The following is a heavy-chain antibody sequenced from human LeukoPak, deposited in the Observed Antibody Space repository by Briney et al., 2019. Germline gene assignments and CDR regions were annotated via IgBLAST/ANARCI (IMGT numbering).Heavy chain of an antibody. V-gene: IGHV1-2*02. D-gene: IGHD2-2*01. CDR3: ARVKPCWGTSCYAWGRGGYYYYMDV. CDR1: GYTFTRYY. J-gene: IGHJ6*03. CDR2: INPNSGGT. Sequence: ASVKVSCKASGYTFTRYYMHWVRQAPGQGLEWMGWINPNSGGTNYAQKFQGRVTMTRDTSISTAYMELSRLRSDDTAVYYCARVKPCWGTSCYAWGRGGYYYYMDVWGKGTTVTVSS.